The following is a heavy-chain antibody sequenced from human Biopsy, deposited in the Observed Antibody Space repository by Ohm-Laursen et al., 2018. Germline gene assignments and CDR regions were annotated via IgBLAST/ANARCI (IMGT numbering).Heavy chain of an antibody. CDR3: ARESALKWYQSLSYFNGMDV. J-gene: IGHJ6*02. D-gene: IGHD2-2*01. CDR2: ISSRSSDI. V-gene: IGHV3-21*01. CDR1: GFIFSTYT. Sequence: SLRLSCAAPGFIFSTYTMNRVRQAPGEGLEWVSSISSRSSDIYYADSVKGRFTISRDNAKNSLFLHMNSLRAEDTAVYYCARESALKWYQSLSYFNGMDVWGQGTTVTVSS.